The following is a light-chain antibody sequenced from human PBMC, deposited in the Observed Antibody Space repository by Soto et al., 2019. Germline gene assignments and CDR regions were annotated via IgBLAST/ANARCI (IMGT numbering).Light chain of an antibody. V-gene: IGKV3-15*01. CDR2: GAS. J-gene: IGKJ4*01. CDR3: QQYNRWLALT. Sequence: EVVMTQSPATLSVSPGDRATLSCRASQSISTDLAWYQHKPGQAPRLLIYGASTRASGVPARFSGSGFGTDFTLTISSLRSEDFAVYYCQQYNRWLALTFGGGTKVEIK. CDR1: QSISTD.